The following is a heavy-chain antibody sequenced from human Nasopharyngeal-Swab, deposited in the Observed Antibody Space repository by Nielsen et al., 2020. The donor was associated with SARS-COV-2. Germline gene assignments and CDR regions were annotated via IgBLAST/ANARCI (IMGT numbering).Heavy chain of an antibody. J-gene: IGHJ5*02. CDR3: ARGGDPREVVAATDCFDP. Sequence: WVRQAPGQGIEWMGIINPGGGSARYSQNFQGRVTMTRDTSTSTVYMELSSPRSEDTAVYYCARGGDPREVVAATDCFDPWGQGTLVTVSS. D-gene: IGHD2-15*01. V-gene: IGHV1-46*01. CDR2: INPGGGSA.